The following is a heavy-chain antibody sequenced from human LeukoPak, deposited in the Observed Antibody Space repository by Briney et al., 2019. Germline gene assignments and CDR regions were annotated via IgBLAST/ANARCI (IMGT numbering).Heavy chain of an antibody. CDR3: AKDLTLFGVGSAFDH. Sequence: PGGSLRLSCATSGFTFSSYAMSWVRQAPGKGLEWVSVISASGDRTYYADSVKGRFTISRDNSKKTLYLQMNSLRAEDTAIYYCAKDLTLFGVGSAFDHWGQGTLVTVSS. D-gene: IGHD3-3*01. CDR2: ISASGDRT. CDR1: GFTFSSYA. V-gene: IGHV3-23*01. J-gene: IGHJ4*02.